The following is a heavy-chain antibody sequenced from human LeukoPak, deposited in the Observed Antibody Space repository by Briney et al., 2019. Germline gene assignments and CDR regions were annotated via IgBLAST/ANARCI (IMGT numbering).Heavy chain of an antibody. Sequence: GGSLRLSCTTSGFTFGDFAMSWVRQAPGKGLEWVGFIRSKAYGGTTEYAVSVKDRFTISRDDSKSVAYLQMNSLRTEDTAVYYCTRDPRDGYKPFDYWGQGTLVTVSS. D-gene: IGHD5-24*01. CDR1: GFTFGDFA. CDR3: TRDPRDGYKPFDY. CDR2: IRSKAYGGTT. J-gene: IGHJ4*02. V-gene: IGHV3-49*04.